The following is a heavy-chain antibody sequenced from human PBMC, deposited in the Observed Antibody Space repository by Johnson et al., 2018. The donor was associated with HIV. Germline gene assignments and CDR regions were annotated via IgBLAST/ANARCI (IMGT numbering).Heavy chain of an antibody. CDR3: TRGEGGYFYDSSGYYHRPDDAFEI. D-gene: IGHD3-22*01. CDR1: GFTFSSYD. Sequence: MQLVESGGGLVQPGGSLRLSCAASGFTFSSYDMHWVRQVRGKGLEWVSGIGTIDDTYYSDSVKGRFTISRENAKNSLYLQMNSLRAEDTAVYFCTRGEGGYFYDSSGYYHRPDDAFEIWGQGTMVTVSS. J-gene: IGHJ3*02. CDR2: IGTIDDT. V-gene: IGHV3-13*01.